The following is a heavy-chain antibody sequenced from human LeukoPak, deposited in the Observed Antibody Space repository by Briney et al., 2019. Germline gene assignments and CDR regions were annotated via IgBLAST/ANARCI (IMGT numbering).Heavy chain of an antibody. D-gene: IGHD3-22*01. CDR1: GGSISGGGYY. Sequence: SQTLSLTCTVSGGSISGGGYYWSWIRQHPGKGLEWIGEINHSGSTNYNPSLKSRVTISVDTSKNQFSLKLSSVTAADTAVYYCARVPHYYYDSSGYHIDYWGQGTLVTVSS. CDR3: ARVPHYYYDSSGYHIDY. CDR2: INHSGST. V-gene: IGHV4-31*03. J-gene: IGHJ4*02.